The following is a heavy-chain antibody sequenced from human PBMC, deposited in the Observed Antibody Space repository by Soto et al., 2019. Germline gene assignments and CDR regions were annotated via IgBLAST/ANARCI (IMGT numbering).Heavy chain of an antibody. D-gene: IGHD3-22*01. Sequence: QVQLVESGGGVVQPGRSLRLYCAASGFTFSSYGMHWVRQAPGKGLEWVAVIWYDGSNKYYADSVKGRFTISRDNSKNTLYLQMNSLRAEDTAVYYCARNYDSSGYLDYWGQGTLVTVSS. J-gene: IGHJ4*02. V-gene: IGHV3-33*01. CDR3: ARNYDSSGYLDY. CDR1: GFTFSSYG. CDR2: IWYDGSNK.